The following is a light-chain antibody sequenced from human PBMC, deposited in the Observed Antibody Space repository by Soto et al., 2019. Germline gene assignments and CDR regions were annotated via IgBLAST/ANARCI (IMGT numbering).Light chain of an antibody. CDR3: MQALQTAIT. J-gene: IGKJ5*01. V-gene: IGKV2-28*01. CDR1: QSLQHSNGYNY. Sequence: DIVMTQSPLSVPVSRGEPGSISCRSIQSLQHSNGYNYLDWYLQKPGKSPKLLIYLGSNRACGVPERFSGSGSGTDFTLQISRVEAEDVAAYYCMQALQTAITFGQGTRLEIK. CDR2: LGS.